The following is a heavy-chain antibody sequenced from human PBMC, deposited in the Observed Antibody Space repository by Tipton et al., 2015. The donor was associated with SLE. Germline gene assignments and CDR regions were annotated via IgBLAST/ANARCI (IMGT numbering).Heavy chain of an antibody. V-gene: IGHV4-31*03. CDR3: ARVSLRIEAFDI. CDR2: IYYSGST. CDR1: GGSISSGSYY. J-gene: IGHJ3*02. Sequence: TLSLTCTVSGGSISSGSYYWSWIRQPAGKGLEWIGYIYYSGSTYYNPSLKSRVTISVDTSKNQFSLKLSSVTAADTAVYYCARVSLRIEAFDIWGQGTMVTVSS. D-gene: IGHD4-17*01.